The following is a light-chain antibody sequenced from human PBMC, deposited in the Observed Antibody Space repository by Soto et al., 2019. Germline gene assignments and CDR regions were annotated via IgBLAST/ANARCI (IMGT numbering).Light chain of an antibody. CDR3: QKYNSAPHT. J-gene: IGKJ2*01. Sequence: DIQMTQSPSSLSASVGDRVTITCRASQGISNYLAWYQQKPGKVPKLLIYAASTLRSGVPSRFSGSGSGTDFTLTISSLQPEDVATYYCQKYNSAPHTFGQRTKLEIK. CDR2: AAS. CDR1: QGISNY. V-gene: IGKV1-27*01.